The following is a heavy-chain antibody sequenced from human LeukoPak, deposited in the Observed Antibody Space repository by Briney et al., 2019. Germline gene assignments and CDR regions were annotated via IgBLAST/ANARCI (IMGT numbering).Heavy chain of an antibody. CDR2: FDPEDGET. CDR1: GYTLTELS. CDR3: ARDQEAFDY. V-gene: IGHV1-24*01. Sequence: SVKVSCKVPGYTLTELSMHWVRQAPGKGLEWMGGFDPEDGETSYAQKFQGRVTVTRDTSTSTVHMELSGLRSEDTAVYYCARDQEAFDYWGQGTLVTVSS. J-gene: IGHJ4*02.